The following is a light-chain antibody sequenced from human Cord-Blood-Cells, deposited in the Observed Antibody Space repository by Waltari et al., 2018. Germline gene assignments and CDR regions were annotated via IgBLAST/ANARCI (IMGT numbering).Light chain of an antibody. J-gene: IGKJ4*01. V-gene: IGKV3-11*01. Sequence: EIVLTQSPATLPLSPGERATLSCRASQRVSRYLAWYQQKPGQAPRLLIYDASNRATGIPARGSGSGSGTDFTLTSSSLEPEDFAVYYCQQRSNWPPLTFGGGTKVEIK. CDR3: QQRSNWPPLT. CDR2: DAS. CDR1: QRVSRY.